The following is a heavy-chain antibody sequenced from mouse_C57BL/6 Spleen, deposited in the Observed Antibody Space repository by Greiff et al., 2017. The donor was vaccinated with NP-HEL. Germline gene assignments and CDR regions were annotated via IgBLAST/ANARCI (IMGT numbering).Heavy chain of an antibody. V-gene: IGHV14-4*01. CDR2: IDPENGDT. D-gene: IGHD1-1*01. Sequence: VQLQQSGAELVRPGASVKLSCTASGFNIKDDYMHWVKQRPEQGLEWIGWIDPENGDTEYASKFQGKATITADTSSNTAYLQLSSLTSEDNAGDYCTTGYYGSRAWFDYWGQGTLVTVDA. CDR1: GFNIKDDY. J-gene: IGHJ3*01. CDR3: TTGYYGSRAWFDY.